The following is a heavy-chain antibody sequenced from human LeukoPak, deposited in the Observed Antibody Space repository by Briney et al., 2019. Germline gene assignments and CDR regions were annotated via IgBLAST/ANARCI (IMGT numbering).Heavy chain of an antibody. Sequence: QAGGSLRLSCAASGFTFSSYSMNWVRQAPGKGLEWVSYISSSSSTIYYADSVKGRFTISRDNAKNALYLQMNSLRAEDTAVYYCARPINYYDSSGYYDYGVVILYYFDYWGQGTLVTVSS. J-gene: IGHJ4*02. CDR2: ISSSSSTI. CDR1: GFTFSSYS. D-gene: IGHD3-22*01. CDR3: ARPINYYDSSGYYDYGVVILYYFDY. V-gene: IGHV3-48*01.